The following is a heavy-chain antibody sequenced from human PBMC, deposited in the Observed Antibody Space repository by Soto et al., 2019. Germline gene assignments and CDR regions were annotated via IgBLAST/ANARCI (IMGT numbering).Heavy chain of an antibody. D-gene: IGHD3-3*01. J-gene: IGHJ4*02. CDR2: IYYSGST. CDR3: AGAGGGYDFWSGFHYDY. V-gene: IGHV4-31*03. Sequence: QVQLQESGPGLVKPSQTLSLTCTVSGGSISSGGYYWSWIRQHPGKGLEWIGYIYYSGSTYYNPSLKSRVTRSVDTSKTQFSLKLGSVTAADTAGYDCAGAGGGYDFWSGFHYDYWGQGTLVTVSS. CDR1: GGSISSGGYY.